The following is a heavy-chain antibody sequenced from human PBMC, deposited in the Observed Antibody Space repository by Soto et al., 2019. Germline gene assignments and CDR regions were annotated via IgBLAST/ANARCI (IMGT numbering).Heavy chain of an antibody. Sequence: GESLKISCKGSGYSFTSYWIGWVRQMPGKGLEWMGIIYPGDSDTRYSPSFQGQVTISADKSISTAYLQWSSLKASDTAMYYYARLGIAVAGSPSAVDYYYYYMDVWGKGTTVTVSS. CDR1: GYSFTSYW. V-gene: IGHV5-51*01. D-gene: IGHD6-19*01. CDR3: ARLGIAVAGSPSAVDYYYYYMDV. J-gene: IGHJ6*03. CDR2: IYPGDSDT.